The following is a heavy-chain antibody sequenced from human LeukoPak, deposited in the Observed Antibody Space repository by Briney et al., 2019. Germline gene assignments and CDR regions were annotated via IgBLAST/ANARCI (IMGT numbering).Heavy chain of an antibody. D-gene: IGHD3-10*01. CDR3: AVDRYYYGSGSYYFDC. Sequence: GASVKVSCKASGFTFTSSAMQWVRQARGQRLEWIGWIVVGSGNTNYAQKFQERVTITRDMSTSTAYMELSSLRSEDTAVYYCAVDRYYYGSGSYYFDCWGQGTLVTVSS. CDR1: GFTFTSSA. J-gene: IGHJ4*02. CDR2: IVVGSGNT. V-gene: IGHV1-58*02.